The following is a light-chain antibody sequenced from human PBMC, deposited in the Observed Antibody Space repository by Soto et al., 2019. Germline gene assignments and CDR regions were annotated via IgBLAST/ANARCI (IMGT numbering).Light chain of an antibody. CDR2: GAS. V-gene: IGKV3-20*01. Sequence: EIVLTQSPGPLSLSPGERATLSCRASQSLRNSYLAWYQQKAGQAPKLLIYGASTGATGIPDRFSGSGSGTDFTLTISRLEPEDFAVFYCQQYDNSPWTFGQGTKVEIK. J-gene: IGKJ1*01. CDR1: QSLRNSY. CDR3: QQYDNSPWT.